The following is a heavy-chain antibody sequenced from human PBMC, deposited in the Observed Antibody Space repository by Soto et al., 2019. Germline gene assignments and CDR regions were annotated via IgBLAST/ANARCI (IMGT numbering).Heavy chain of an antibody. Sequence: WGSLTLACAASGFTVSINYMSWVRQAPGKGLEWVSVIYSGGSTYYADSVKGRFTISRDNSKNTLYLQMNSLRAEDTAVYYCARDLSSPPGGYYYYGMDVWGQGTTVTVSS. V-gene: IGHV3-53*01. CDR3: ARDLSSPPGGYYYYGMDV. D-gene: IGHD6-19*01. CDR1: GFTVSINY. J-gene: IGHJ6*02. CDR2: IYSGGST.